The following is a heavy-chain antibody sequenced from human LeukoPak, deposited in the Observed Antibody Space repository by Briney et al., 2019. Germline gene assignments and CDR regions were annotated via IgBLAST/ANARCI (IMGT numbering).Heavy chain of an antibody. CDR3: ASSVSADTAMDSDY. V-gene: IGHV1-69*04. CDR1: GGTFSSYA. CDR2: IIPILGIA. Sequence: SVKVSCKASGGTFSSYAISWVRQAPGQGLEWMGRIIPILGIANYAQKFQGRVTITADKSTSTAYMELDSLRSEDTAVYYCASSVSADTAMDSDYWGQGTLVTVSS. D-gene: IGHD5-18*01. J-gene: IGHJ4*02.